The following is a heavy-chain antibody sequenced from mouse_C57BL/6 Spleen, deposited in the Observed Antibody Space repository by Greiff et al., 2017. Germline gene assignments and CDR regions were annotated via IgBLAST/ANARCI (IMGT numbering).Heavy chain of an antibody. J-gene: IGHJ2*01. V-gene: IGHV5-12*01. CDR1: GFTFSDYY. CDR2: ISNGGGSP. CDR3: ARNYYGSSYYLDY. D-gene: IGHD1-1*01. Sequence: EVKLMESGGGLVQPGGSLKLSCAASGFTFSDYYMYWVRQTPEKRLEWVAYISNGGGSPYYPDTVKGRFTISRDNAKNTLYLQMSRLKSEDTAMYYCARNYYGSSYYLDYWGQGTTLTVSS.